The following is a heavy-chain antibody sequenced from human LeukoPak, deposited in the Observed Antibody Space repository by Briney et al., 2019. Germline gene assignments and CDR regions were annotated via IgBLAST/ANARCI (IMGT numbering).Heavy chain of an antibody. Sequence: PGGSLRLSCAASGFTFSSYSMNWVRQAPGKGLEWVSSISSSSSYIYYADSVKGRFTISRDNAKNSLYLQMNSLRAEDTAVYYCARTQVLLWFGELLLEPNFDYWGQGTLVTVSS. V-gene: IGHV3-21*01. CDR1: GFTFSSYS. D-gene: IGHD3-10*01. J-gene: IGHJ4*02. CDR3: ARTQVLLWFGELLLEPNFDY. CDR2: ISSSSSYI.